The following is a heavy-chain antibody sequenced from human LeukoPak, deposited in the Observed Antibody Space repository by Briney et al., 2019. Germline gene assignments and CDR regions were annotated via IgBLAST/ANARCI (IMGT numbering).Heavy chain of an antibody. CDR1: GFPFSDYV. CDR2: IRYDGNNK. J-gene: IGHJ4*02. D-gene: IGHD6-19*01. Sequence: RGSLRLSCAASGFPFSDYVMHWVRRAPGKGLEWVSVIRYDGNNKYYADSVKGRFTISRDNSKNTLYLQMNSLESEDTAVYYCAKDRWGAVASFDYWGQGTLVTVSS. CDR3: AKDRWGAVASFDY. V-gene: IGHV3-30*02.